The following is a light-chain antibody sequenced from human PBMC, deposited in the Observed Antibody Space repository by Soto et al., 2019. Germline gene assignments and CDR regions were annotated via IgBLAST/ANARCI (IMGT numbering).Light chain of an antibody. CDR3: QQAQSFPLT. J-gene: IGKJ4*01. V-gene: IGKV1-12*01. CDR2: DAS. CDR1: QGINIY. Sequence: DIQMTQSPSSVSASVGDRVTITFRASQGINIYLAWYQQRPGKAPNLLIYDASSLQGGVPSRFSGSGSGTDFTLNISSLQPEDFASYYCQQAQSFPLTFGGGTKVEIK.